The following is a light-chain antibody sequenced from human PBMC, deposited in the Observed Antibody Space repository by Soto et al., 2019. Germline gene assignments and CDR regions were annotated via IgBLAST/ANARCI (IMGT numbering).Light chain of an antibody. V-gene: IGLV2-23*02. J-gene: IGLJ2*01. CDR3: CSYAGNSTWV. CDR1: SSDVGSYNL. Sequence: QSALTQPASVSGSPGQSITISCTGTSSDVGSYNLVSWYQQHPGKAPKLKIYEVSKRPSGVSNRFSGSKSGNTASLTISGLQAEDEADYYFCSYAGNSTWVFGGGTKLTVL. CDR2: EVS.